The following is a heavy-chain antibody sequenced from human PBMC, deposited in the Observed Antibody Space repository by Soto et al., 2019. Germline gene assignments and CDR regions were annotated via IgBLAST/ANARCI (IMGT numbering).Heavy chain of an antibody. CDR2: ISWNSGSI. V-gene: IGHV3-9*01. CDR3: AKDIREYSSAESWYYYYGMDV. CDR1: GFTFDDYA. D-gene: IGHD6-6*01. Sequence: PGGSLRLSCAASGFTFDDYAMHWVRQAPGKGLEWVSGISWNSGSIGYADSVKGRFTISRDNAKNSLYLQMNSLRAEDTALYYCAKDIREYSSAESWYYYYGMDVWGQGTTVTVS. J-gene: IGHJ6*02.